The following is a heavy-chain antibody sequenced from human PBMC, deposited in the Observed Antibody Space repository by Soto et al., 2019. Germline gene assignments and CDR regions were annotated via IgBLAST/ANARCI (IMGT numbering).Heavy chain of an antibody. V-gene: IGHV3-9*01. CDR1: GFTFDDYA. Sequence: PGGSLRLSCAASGFTFDDYAMHWVRQAPGKGLEWVSGISWNSGSIGYADSVKGRFTISRDNAKNSLYLQMNSLRAEDTALYYCAKDSIIAAAGIGVYYYYGMDVWGQGTTVTVSS. D-gene: IGHD6-13*01. CDR3: AKDSIIAAAGIGVYYYYGMDV. CDR2: ISWNSGSI. J-gene: IGHJ6*02.